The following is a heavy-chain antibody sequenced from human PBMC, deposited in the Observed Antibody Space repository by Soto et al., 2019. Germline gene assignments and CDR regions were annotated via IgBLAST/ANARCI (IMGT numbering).Heavy chain of an antibody. CDR1: GGTFSSYT. CDR3: APDFTRGGW. CDR2: IIPILGIA. J-gene: IGHJ4*02. D-gene: IGHD2-2*01. V-gene: IGHV1-69*02. Sequence: QVQLVQSGAEVKKPGSSVKVSCKASGGTFSSYTISWVRQAPGQGLEWMGRIIPILGIANYAQKFQGRVTTXADKSQSTAYRELSTLSSEDTAVYYCAPDFTRGGWWGQGTLVTVSS.